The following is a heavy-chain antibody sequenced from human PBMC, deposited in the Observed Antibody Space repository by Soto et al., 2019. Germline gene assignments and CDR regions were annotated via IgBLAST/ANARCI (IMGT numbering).Heavy chain of an antibody. D-gene: IGHD6-19*01. CDR1: GFSLRASGVG. Sequence: SGPTLVNPTQTLTLTCIFSGFSLRASGVGVGWIRQPPGKALEWLGFIYWNDDKRYSPSLKSRLTITKDTSKNQVVLTMTNMDPVDTATYYCAKSGSSGWYGWFDPWGQGTLVTVSS. J-gene: IGHJ5*02. CDR3: AKSGSSGWYGWFDP. CDR2: IYWNDDK. V-gene: IGHV2-5*01.